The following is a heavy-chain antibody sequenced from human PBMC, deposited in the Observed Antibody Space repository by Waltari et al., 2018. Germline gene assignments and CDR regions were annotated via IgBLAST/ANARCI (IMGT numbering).Heavy chain of an antibody. CDR2: IYYSGST. Sequence: QVQLQESGPGLVKPSQTLSLTCTVSGGSISSGGYYWRWIRQHPGKGLEWIGYIYYSGSTYYNPSLKSRVTISVDTSKNQFSLKLSSVTAADTAVYYCARDYYGSGSHFDYWGQGTLVTVSS. V-gene: IGHV4-31*03. CDR1: GGSISSGGYY. CDR3: ARDYYGSGSHFDY. D-gene: IGHD3-10*01. J-gene: IGHJ4*02.